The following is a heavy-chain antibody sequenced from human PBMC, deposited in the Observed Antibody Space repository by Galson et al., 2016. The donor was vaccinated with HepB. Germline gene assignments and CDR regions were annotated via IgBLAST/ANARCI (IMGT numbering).Heavy chain of an antibody. CDR1: GFTVGNNY. Sequence: SLRLSCAASGFTVGNNYMSWVHQVPGKGLEWASGIYSGGGTYYADSVKGRFTISRDKSKNTLYLQLNSLRAEDTAVYYCQTTNYYNGLDVWGQGTTVTVSS. J-gene: IGHJ6*02. CDR2: IYSGGGT. CDR3: QTTNYYNGLDV. D-gene: IGHD4-11*01. V-gene: IGHV3-66*01.